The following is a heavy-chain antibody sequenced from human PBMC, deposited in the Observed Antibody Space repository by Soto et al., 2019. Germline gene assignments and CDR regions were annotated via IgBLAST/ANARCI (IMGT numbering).Heavy chain of an antibody. D-gene: IGHD2-21*02. CDR2: IHYTGSI. J-gene: IGHJ6*02. CDR3: VREDDGGDSDYYGLDV. V-gene: IGHV4-30-4*01. Sequence: QVQLQESGPGLVRPSQTLSLTCTVSGGSMNSDHYHCTLIRQAPGKVLEWSGYIHYTGSIRYQPSLMSRITMSVETYKNMFSLNMSSVTAADTAVYFCVREDDGGDSDYYGLDVWGQGTTVTVSS. CDR1: GGSMNSDHYH.